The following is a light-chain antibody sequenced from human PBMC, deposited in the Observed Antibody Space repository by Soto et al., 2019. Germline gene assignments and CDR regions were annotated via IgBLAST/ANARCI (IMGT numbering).Light chain of an antibody. CDR2: GAS. Sequence: TVMTQSPATLSMSPGDRAALSCRASLNVDTNMAWYQQKPGQAPRLLIYGASIRATGVPARFTGSGSGTEFTLTINNLQSEDFAVYYCHQYNTGLLTFGRGTRVEV. CDR1: LNVDTN. V-gene: IGKV3-15*01. J-gene: IGKJ1*01. CDR3: HQYNTGLLT.